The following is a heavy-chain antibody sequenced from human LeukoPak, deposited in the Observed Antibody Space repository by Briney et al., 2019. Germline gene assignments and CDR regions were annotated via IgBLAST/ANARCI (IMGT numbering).Heavy chain of an antibody. J-gene: IGHJ4*02. CDR3: AKGAYYAD. Sequence: PGRSLRLSCAASGFTFNTYTMHWVRQAPGKGLEWVALISYDGSNKYFADSVRGRFTISRDNSMDTLYLQMNSLRAEDTAVYYCAKGAYYADWGQGTLVTVSS. CDR2: ISYDGSNK. CDR1: GFTFNTYT. D-gene: IGHD3-3*01. V-gene: IGHV3-30*04.